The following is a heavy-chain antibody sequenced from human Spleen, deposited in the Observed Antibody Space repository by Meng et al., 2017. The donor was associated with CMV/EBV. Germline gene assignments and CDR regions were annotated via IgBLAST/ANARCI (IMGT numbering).Heavy chain of an antibody. J-gene: IGHJ6*02. Sequence: ASVKVSCKTSGYNFIGYYIYWMRQAPGERLEWMGWIGPNSGDTNYAQKFQGRFTMTRDTSITTVYMELSRLTSDDTAVYYCAISGFYYGLDVWGQGTTVTVSS. CDR3: AISGFYYGLDV. CDR2: IGPNSGDT. V-gene: IGHV1-2*02. CDR1: GYNFIGYY. D-gene: IGHD3-10*01.